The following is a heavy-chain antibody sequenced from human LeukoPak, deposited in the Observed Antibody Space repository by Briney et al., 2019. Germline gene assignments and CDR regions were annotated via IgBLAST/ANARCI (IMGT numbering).Heavy chain of an antibody. J-gene: IGHJ4*02. Sequence: PGGSLRLSCAASGFTFHNYAMHWVRHAPGKGLEWVSLIKGNGDTTYNADSVKGRFTVSRDNSKNSLYLQINSLRTEDTVLYYCAKDIGSGWSFDYWGQGTLVTVSS. CDR2: IKGNGDTT. CDR1: GFTFHNYA. V-gene: IGHV3-43*02. D-gene: IGHD6-19*01. CDR3: AKDIGSGWSFDY.